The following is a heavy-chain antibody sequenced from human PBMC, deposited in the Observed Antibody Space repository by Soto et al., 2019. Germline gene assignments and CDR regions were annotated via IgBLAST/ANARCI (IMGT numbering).Heavy chain of an antibody. D-gene: IGHD4-17*01. J-gene: IGHJ6*02. Sequence: PGESLKISCKGSGYSFTSYWISWVRQMPGKGLEWMGRIDPSDSYTNYSPSFQGHVTISADKSISTAYLQWSSLKASDTAMYYCARLGITVTTHNYGMDVWGQGTTVTVSS. CDR1: GYSFTSYW. CDR2: IDPSDSYT. CDR3: ARLGITVTTHNYGMDV. V-gene: IGHV5-10-1*01.